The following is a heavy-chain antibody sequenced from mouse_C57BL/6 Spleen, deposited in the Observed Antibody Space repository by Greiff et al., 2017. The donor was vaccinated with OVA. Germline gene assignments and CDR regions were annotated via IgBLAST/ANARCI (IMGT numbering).Heavy chain of an antibody. CDR3: TNGDPHWYFDV. CDR1: GYTFTDYE. V-gene: IGHV1-15*01. J-gene: IGHJ1*03. Sequence: QVQLKQSGAELVRPGASVTLSCKASGYTFTDYEMHWVKQTPVHGLEWIGAIDPETGGTAYNQKFKGKAILTADKSSSTAYMELRSLTSEDSAVYYCTNGDPHWYFDVWGTGTTVTVSS. CDR2: IDPETGGT.